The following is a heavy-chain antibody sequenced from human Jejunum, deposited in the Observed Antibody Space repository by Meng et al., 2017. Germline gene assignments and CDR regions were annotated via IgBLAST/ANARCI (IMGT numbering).Heavy chain of an antibody. V-gene: IGHV3-23*01. CDR2: ISYLDAST. J-gene: IGHJ4*02. CDR1: GFTLSSYS. Sequence: GGSLRPSCVGSGFTLSSYSMSWVRQAPGKGLEWVSAISYLDASTFYADSVKGRFTISRDSSMNTLHLQMNSLSAEDTAVYYCALVGGTDFDYWGQGTLVTVSS. D-gene: IGHD2-21*01. CDR3: ALVGGTDFDY.